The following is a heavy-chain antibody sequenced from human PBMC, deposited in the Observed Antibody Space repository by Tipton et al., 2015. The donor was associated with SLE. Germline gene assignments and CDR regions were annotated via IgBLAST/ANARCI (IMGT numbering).Heavy chain of an antibody. CDR3: AITPWTRGLSVY. J-gene: IGHJ4*02. CDR1: GGSISSGSYY. V-gene: IGHV4-61*02. CDR2: IYTSGST. Sequence: TLSLTCTVSGGSISSGSYYWSWIRQPAGKGLEWIGRIYTSGSTNYNPSLKSRVTISIDTSKNQFSLKLSSVTAADTAVYYCAITPWTRGLSVYWGQGTRVAVSS. D-gene: IGHD3/OR15-3a*01.